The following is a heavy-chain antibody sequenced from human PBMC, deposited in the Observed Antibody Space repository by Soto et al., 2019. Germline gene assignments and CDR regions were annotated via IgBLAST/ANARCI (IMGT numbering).Heavy chain of an antibody. CDR1: GFTVSSYY. CDR3: ASQNDFLYYYGMDV. D-gene: IGHD3-3*01. Sequence: GGSLRLSCAASGFTVSSYYMSWVRQAPGKGLEWVSVIYSAGSADFADSVKGRFTISRDNSKNTLYLQMTSLRAEDTAVYYCASQNDFLYYYGMDVWGQGTTVTVSS. CDR2: IYSAGSA. V-gene: IGHV3-66*04. J-gene: IGHJ6*02.